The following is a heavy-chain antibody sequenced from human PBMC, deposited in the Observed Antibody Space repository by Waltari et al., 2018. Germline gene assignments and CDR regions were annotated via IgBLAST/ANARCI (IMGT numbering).Heavy chain of an antibody. CDR3: TRSTSISNAFNI. Sequence: EVQLVESGGGLIQPGGSLRLSCEVSGFTVSSNYMTWVRQAPGRGLEWVSNLYKDGSAYYTDSVKGRFTISRDNSKNTLFLQMNSLRAEDTAVYYCTRSTSISNAFNIWGQGTMVTVSS. CDR1: GFTVSSNY. D-gene: IGHD6-6*01. CDR2: LYKDGSA. V-gene: IGHV3-53*01. J-gene: IGHJ3*02.